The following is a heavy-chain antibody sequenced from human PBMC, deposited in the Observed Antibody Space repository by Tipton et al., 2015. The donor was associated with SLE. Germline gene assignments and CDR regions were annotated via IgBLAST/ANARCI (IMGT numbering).Heavy chain of an antibody. D-gene: IGHD5-12*01. CDR2: INHSGST. J-gene: IGHJ4*02. V-gene: IGHV4-34*01. Sequence: TLSLTCAVYGGSFSGYYWSWTRQPPGKGLEWIGEINHSGSTNYNPSLKSRVTISVDTSKNQFSLKLSSVTAADTAVYYCARRLTRYSGYDYFDYWGQGTLVTVSS. CDR3: ARRLTRYSGYDYFDY. CDR1: GGSFSGYY.